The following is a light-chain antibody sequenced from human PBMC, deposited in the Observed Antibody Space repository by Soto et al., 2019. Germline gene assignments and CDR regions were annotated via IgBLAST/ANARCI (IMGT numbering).Light chain of an antibody. CDR3: QQYKSYWT. V-gene: IGKV1-5*03. CDR2: KAS. CDR1: QSISSW. Sequence: DIQMTQSPSTLSASVGDRVTITCRASQSISSWLAWYQQKPGRAPKLLIFKASSLGSGVPSRFSGSGSGTEFTLTISSLQPDDFATYYCQQYKSYWTFGQETKVDIK. J-gene: IGKJ1*01.